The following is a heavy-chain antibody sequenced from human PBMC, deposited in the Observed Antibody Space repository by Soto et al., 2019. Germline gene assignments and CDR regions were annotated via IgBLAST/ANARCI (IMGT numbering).Heavy chain of an antibody. CDR2: INPKTGDT. CDR1: GYTFTGYY. J-gene: IGHJ4*02. CDR3: VTGDHLVR. V-gene: IGHV1-2*02. D-gene: IGHD6-6*01. Sequence: GASVKVSCKTSGYTFTGYYLNWVRQAPGRGLEWVGWINPKTGDTNNAQKFQGRVTMTTDTSISTGCMELSGLKSDDTAVYYCVTGDHLVRWGQGTRVTVSS.